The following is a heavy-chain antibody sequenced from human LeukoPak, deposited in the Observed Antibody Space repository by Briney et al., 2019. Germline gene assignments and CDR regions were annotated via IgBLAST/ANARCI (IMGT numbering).Heavy chain of an antibody. CDR2: IWYDGSNK. CDR3: AKVTKRYYDFWSGYLPPYYYMDV. CDR1: GFTFSNYW. J-gene: IGHJ6*03. D-gene: IGHD3-3*01. V-gene: IGHV3-33*06. Sequence: GGSLRLSCAASGFTFSNYWMSWVRQAPGKGLEWVAVIWYDGSNKYYADSVKGRFTISRDNSKNTLYLQMNSLRAEDTASYYCAKVTKRYYDFWSGYLPPYYYMDVWGKGTTVTVSS.